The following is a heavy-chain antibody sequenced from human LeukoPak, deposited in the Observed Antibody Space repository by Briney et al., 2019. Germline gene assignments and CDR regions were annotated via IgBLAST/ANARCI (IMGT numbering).Heavy chain of an antibody. CDR1: GFTFSSYG. V-gene: IGHV3-30*18. CDR2: TSYDGSNK. Sequence: PGRSLRLSCAASGFTFSSYGMHWVRQAPGEGLEWVAATSYDGSNKYYGDSVRGRFTISRDNSKDTLYLQMNSLRAEDTAVYYCAKEEWDISSWYGYFQHWGQGTLVTVSS. CDR3: AKEEWDISSWYGYFQH. D-gene: IGHD6-13*01. J-gene: IGHJ1*01.